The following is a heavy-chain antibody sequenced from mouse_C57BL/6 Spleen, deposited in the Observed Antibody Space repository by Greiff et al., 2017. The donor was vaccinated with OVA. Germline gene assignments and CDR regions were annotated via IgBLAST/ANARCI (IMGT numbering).Heavy chain of an antibody. V-gene: IGHV1-5*01. CDR1: GYTFTSYW. J-gene: IGHJ3*01. CDR2: IYPGNSDT. Sequence: EVHLVESGTVLARPGASVKMSCKTSGYTFTSYWMHWVKQRPGQGLEWIGAIYPGNSDTSYNQKFKGKAKLTAVTSASTAYMELSSLTNEDSAVYYCTRGSNYGGLVAYWGQGTLVTVSA. D-gene: IGHD2-5*01. CDR3: TRGSNYGGLVAY.